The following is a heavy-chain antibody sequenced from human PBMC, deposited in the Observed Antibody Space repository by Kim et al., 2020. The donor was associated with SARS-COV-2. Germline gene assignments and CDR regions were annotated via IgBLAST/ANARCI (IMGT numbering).Heavy chain of an antibody. V-gene: IGHV4-59*01. CDR1: GGSISSYY. CDR2: IYYSGST. J-gene: IGHJ4*02. CDR3: ARAGYSSGWYIDY. D-gene: IGHD6-19*01. Sequence: SETLSLTCTVSGGSISSYYWSWIRQPPGKGLEWIGYIYYSGSTNYNPSLKSRVTISVDTSKNQFSLKLSSVTAADTAVYYCARAGYSSGWYIDYWGQGTLVTVSS.